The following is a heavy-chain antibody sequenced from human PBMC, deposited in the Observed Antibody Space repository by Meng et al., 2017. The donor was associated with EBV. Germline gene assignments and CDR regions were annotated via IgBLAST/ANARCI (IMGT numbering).Heavy chain of an antibody. CDR3: ARGGGNRGGIVGATYRLNWFDP. CDR1: GGSFSGYY. D-gene: IGHD1-26*01. J-gene: IGHJ5*02. Sequence: QVQLQQWGAGLLKPSETLSLTCAVHGGSFSGYYWSWIRQPPGKGLEWIGEINHSGSTNYNPSLKSRVTISVDTSKNQFSLKLSSVTAADTAVYYCARGGGNRGGIVGATYRLNWFDPWGQGTLVTVSS. V-gene: IGHV4-34*01. CDR2: INHSGST.